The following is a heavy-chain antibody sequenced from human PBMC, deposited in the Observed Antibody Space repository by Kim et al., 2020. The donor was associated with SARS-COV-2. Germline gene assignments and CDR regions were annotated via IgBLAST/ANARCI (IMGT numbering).Heavy chain of an antibody. Sequence: SGKGRFTISRDNSKNTLYLQMTSLRAEDTAVYYCARDPMGEYYYYGMDVWGQGTTVTVSS. J-gene: IGHJ6*02. CDR3: ARDPMGEYYYYGMDV. D-gene: IGHD1-26*01. V-gene: IGHV3-30*01.